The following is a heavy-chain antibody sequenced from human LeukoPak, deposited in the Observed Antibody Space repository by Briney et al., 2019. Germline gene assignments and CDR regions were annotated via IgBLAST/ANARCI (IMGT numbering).Heavy chain of an antibody. CDR1: GYSISSGYY. V-gene: IGHV4-38-2*02. CDR2: IYHSGST. CDR3: ARDTNLRDSFDI. J-gene: IGHJ3*02. D-gene: IGHD2-8*01. Sequence: NASETLSLTCTVSGYSISSGYYWGWIRQPPGKGLEWIGSIYHSGSTYYNPSLKSRVTISVDTSKNQFSLKLSSVTAADTAVYYCARDTNLRDSFDIWGQGTMVTVSS.